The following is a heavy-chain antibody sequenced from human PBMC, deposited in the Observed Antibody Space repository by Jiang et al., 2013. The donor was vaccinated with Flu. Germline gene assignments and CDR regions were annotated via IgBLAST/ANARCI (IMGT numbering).Heavy chain of an antibody. CDR1: GYSFTSYW. CDR2: IDPSDSYT. V-gene: IGHV5-10-1*01. Sequence: GAEVKKPGESLRISCKGSGYSFTSYWISWVRQMPGKGLEWMGRIDPSDSYTNYSPSFQGHVTISADKSISTAYLQWSSLKASDTAMYYCARSTPNYYGSGSPASFDYWGQGTLVTVSS. CDR3: ARSTPNYYGSGSPASFDY. J-gene: IGHJ4*02. D-gene: IGHD3-10*01.